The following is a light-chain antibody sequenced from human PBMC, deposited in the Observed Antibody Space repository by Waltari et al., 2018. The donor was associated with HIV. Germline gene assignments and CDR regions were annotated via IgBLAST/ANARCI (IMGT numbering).Light chain of an antibody. CDR1: PSNIANHP. CDR2: END. Sequence: QSILTRPPSVSAAPGHTVNISCSGSPSNIANHPVSLYQHTPGTAPKLLIFENDKRPSGIPDRFSGSKSGTSAILGIIGLQPGDEADYYCGTWDTSLAAYVFTTGTKVTV. CDR3: GTWDTSLAAYV. J-gene: IGLJ1*01. V-gene: IGLV1-51*01.